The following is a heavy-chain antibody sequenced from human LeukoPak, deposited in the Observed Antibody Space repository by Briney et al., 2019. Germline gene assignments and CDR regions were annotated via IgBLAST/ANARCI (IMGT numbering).Heavy chain of an antibody. V-gene: IGHV3-48*03. CDR2: ISSSGSTI. CDR1: GFTFSSYE. Sequence: GGSLRLSCAASGFTFSSYEMNWVRQAPGKGLEWVSYISSSGSTIYYAGSVKGGFTISRDTAENSLYLQMNSLRAEDTAVYYCARAPQYKYYYGSGSGFDYWGQGTLVTVSS. J-gene: IGHJ4*02. D-gene: IGHD3-10*01. CDR3: ARAPQYKYYYGSGSGFDY.